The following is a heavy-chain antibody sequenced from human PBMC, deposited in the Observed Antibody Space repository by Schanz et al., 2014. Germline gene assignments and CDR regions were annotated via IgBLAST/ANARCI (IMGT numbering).Heavy chain of an antibody. CDR3: ARDHQWLARYYMDV. V-gene: IGHV3-66*01. CDR1: GFIFSAYT. CDR2: ISSSGST. J-gene: IGHJ6*03. Sequence: VQLVESGGGLVKPGGSLRLSCAASGFIFSAYTMSWVCQAPGKGLEWVSGISSSGSTYYADSVKGRFTISRDNPKKTLYLQMNSLRAEDTAVYYCARDHQWLARYYMDVWGKGTTVTVSS. D-gene: IGHD6-19*01.